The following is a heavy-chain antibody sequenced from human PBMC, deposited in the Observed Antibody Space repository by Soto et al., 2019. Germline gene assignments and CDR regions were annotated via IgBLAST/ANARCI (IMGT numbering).Heavy chain of an antibody. CDR3: ARKVMRSGSYYTEGAYYYYMNV. CDR2: IYYSGST. D-gene: IGHD3-10*01. J-gene: IGHJ6*03. CDR1: GGSISSYY. Sequence: SETLSLTCTVSGGSISSYYWSWIRQPPGKGLEWIGYIYYSGSTNYNPSLKSRVTISVDTSKNQFSLKLSSVTAADTAVYYCARKVMRSGSYYTEGAYYYYMNVWGKGTPVTVSS. V-gene: IGHV4-59*01.